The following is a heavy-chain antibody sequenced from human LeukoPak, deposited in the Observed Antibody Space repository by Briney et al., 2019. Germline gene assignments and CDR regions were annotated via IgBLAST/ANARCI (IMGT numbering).Heavy chain of an antibody. J-gene: IGHJ3*02. Sequence: GASVKVSCKASGYTFTSYDINWVRQATGQGLEWMGWMNPNSGNTGYAQKFQGRVTITRNTSISTAYMELSRLRSDDTAVYYCARTDSSGYAPFDIWGQGTMVTVSS. CDR2: MNPNSGNT. D-gene: IGHD3-22*01. CDR1: GYTFTSYD. CDR3: ARTDSSGYAPFDI. V-gene: IGHV1-8*03.